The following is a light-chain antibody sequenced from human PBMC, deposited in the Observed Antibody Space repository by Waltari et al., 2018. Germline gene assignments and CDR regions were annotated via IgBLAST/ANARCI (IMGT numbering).Light chain of an antibody. J-gene: IGKJ1*01. CDR3: GKGAQVPWT. Sequence: DIVMTQSPLSLSVTPGQPASISCRSSESFVHSDGNTYLSWFLQKAGQPPRLLIYKISIRDSGVPDRFSGSGAGTDFTLHISRVESEDVGVYYCGKGAQVPWTFGQGTKVDIK. CDR2: KIS. CDR1: ESFVHSDGNTY. V-gene: IGKV2-30*02.